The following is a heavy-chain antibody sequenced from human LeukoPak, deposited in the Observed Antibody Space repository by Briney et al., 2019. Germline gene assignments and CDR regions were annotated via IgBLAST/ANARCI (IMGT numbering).Heavy chain of an antibody. Sequence: SETLSLTCTVSGGSISSYYWRWIRQPPGKGLEWIGYIYYSGSTNYNPSLKSRVTISVDTSKNQFSLKLSSVTAADTAVYYCARAGSIAVAGTGNYFDYWGQGTLVTVSS. D-gene: IGHD6-19*01. J-gene: IGHJ4*02. V-gene: IGHV4-59*01. CDR2: IYYSGST. CDR1: GGSISSYY. CDR3: ARAGSIAVAGTGNYFDY.